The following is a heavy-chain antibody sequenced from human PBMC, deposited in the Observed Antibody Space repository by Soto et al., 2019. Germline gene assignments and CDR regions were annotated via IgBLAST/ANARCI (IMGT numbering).Heavy chain of an antibody. D-gene: IGHD6-6*01. Sequence: QVQLVQSGAEVKKPGASVKVSCKASGYTFTSYDLNWVRQATGQGLEWMGWMNPKSGNTGYAQKFQGRVTMTRNTAISTAYMELSSLRSEDTAVYYCARDPISKYSSSSGVYYYYMDVWGKGTTVTVSS. CDR1: GYTFTSYD. CDR3: ARDPISKYSSSSGVYYYYMDV. CDR2: MNPKSGNT. J-gene: IGHJ6*03. V-gene: IGHV1-8*01.